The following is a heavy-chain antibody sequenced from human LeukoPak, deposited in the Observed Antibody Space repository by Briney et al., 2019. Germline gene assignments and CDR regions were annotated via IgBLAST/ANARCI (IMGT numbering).Heavy chain of an antibody. CDR2: IYSGGST. D-gene: IGHD3-16*02. J-gene: IGHJ4*02. V-gene: IGHV3-53*01. CDR1: GFTVSSNY. Sequence: GGSLRLSCAASGFTVSSNYMSWVRQAPGKGLEWVSIIYSGGSTYYADSVKGRFTISRDNSKNTLYLQMNSLRAEDTAVYYCARGYDYVWGSYRYPFDYWGQGTLVTVSS. CDR3: ARGYDYVWGSYRYPFDY.